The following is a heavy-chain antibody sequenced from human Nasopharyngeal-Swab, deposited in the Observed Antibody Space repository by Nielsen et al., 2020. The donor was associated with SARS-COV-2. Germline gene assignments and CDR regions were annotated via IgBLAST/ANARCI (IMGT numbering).Heavy chain of an antibody. D-gene: IGHD2-15*01. J-gene: IGHJ4*02. Sequence: GGSLRLSCAASGFTFSDSAIHWVRQASGKGLEWVGRIRSKGNSYATAYAASVKGRFTISRDDSKNTAYLQMNSLKTEDTAMYYCTRCGGGCYSGRDYWGQGTLVTVSS. CDR1: GFTFSDSA. V-gene: IGHV3-73*01. CDR2: IRSKGNSYAT. CDR3: TRCGGGCYSGRDY.